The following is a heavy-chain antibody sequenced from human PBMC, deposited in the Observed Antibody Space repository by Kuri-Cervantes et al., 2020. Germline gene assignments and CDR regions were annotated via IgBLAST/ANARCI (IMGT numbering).Heavy chain of an antibody. J-gene: IGHJ5*02. CDR2: INPNSGGT. V-gene: IGHV1-2*02. Sequence: ASVKVSCKASGYTFTGYYIHWVRQAPGQGLEWMGWINPNSGGTNYAQKFQGRVTMTRDTSISTAYMELSRLRSDDTAVYYCARDEIAAAGTGWFDPWGQGTLVTVSS. CDR3: ARDEIAAAGTGWFDP. CDR1: GYTFTGYY. D-gene: IGHD6-13*01.